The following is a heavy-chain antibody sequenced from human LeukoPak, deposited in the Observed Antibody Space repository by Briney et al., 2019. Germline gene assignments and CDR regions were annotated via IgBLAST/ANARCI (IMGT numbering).Heavy chain of an antibody. D-gene: IGHD2-2*01. V-gene: IGHV3-7*01. CDR2: IKQDGSEK. Sequence: GSLRLSCAASGFTFSSYWMSWVRQAPGKGLEWVANIKQDGSEKYYVDSVKGRFTISRDNAKNSLYLQMNSLRAEDTAVYYCARLSDIVVVPAAIRVTGHDAFDIWGQGTMVTVSS. CDR1: GFTFSSYW. J-gene: IGHJ3*02. CDR3: ARLSDIVVVPAAIRVTGHDAFDI.